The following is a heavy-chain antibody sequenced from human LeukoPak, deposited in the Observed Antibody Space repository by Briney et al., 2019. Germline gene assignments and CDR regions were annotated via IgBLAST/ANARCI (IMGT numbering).Heavy chain of an antibody. Sequence: SVKVSCKASGGTFSSYAISRVRQAPGQGLEWMGRIIPILGIANYAQKFQGRVTITADKSTSTAYMELSSLRSEDTAVYYCATPNSGKRGYCFDYWGQGTLVTVSS. CDR1: GGTFSSYA. CDR2: IIPILGIA. D-gene: IGHD3-10*01. J-gene: IGHJ4*02. V-gene: IGHV1-69*04. CDR3: ATPNSGKRGYCFDY.